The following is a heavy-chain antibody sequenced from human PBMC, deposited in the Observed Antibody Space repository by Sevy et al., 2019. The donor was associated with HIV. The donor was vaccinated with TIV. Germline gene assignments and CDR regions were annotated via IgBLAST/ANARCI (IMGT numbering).Heavy chain of an antibody. CDR1: GFTFSAYW. D-gene: IGHD6-13*01. V-gene: IGHV3-7*01. CDR3: ARALAAAASS. J-gene: IGHJ5*02. CDR2: INQGGSEK. Sequence: GGSLRLSCAASGFTFSAYWMHWVRQAPGKGLEWVANINQGGSEKYYVDSVKGRFTISRDNAKNSLVLQMNSLRAEDTAVYYCARALAAAASSWGQGALVTVSS.